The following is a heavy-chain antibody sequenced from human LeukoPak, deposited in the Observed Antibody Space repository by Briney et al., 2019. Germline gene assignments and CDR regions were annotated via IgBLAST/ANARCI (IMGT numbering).Heavy chain of an antibody. J-gene: IGHJ4*02. D-gene: IGHD5-18*01. CDR1: GGTFSSYT. Sequence: SVKVSCKASGGTFSSYTISWVRQAPGQGLGWMGRIIPILGIANYAQKFQGRVTITADKSTSTAYMELSSLRSEDTAVYYCARVPYNYGYKDYWGQGTLVTVSS. CDR3: ARVPYNYGYKDY. CDR2: IIPILGIA. V-gene: IGHV1-69*02.